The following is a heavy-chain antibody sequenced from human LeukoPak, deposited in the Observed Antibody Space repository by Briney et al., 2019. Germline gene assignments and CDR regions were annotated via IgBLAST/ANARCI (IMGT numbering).Heavy chain of an antibody. CDR2: INWNGGST. V-gene: IGHV3-20*04. Sequence: PGGSLRLSCAASGFTFDDYGMSWVRQAPGKGLEWVSGINWNGGSTGYADSVKGRFTISRDNAKNSLYLLMNSLRAEDTALYYCARELGGYDFWSGYYFDYWGQGTLVTVSS. D-gene: IGHD3-3*01. J-gene: IGHJ4*02. CDR3: ARELGGYDFWSGYYFDY. CDR1: GFTFDDYG.